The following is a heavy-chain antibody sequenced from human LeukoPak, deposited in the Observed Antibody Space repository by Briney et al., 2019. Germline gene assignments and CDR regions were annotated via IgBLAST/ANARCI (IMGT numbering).Heavy chain of an antibody. CDR3: ARSGGYNRLDY. CDR1: GFTFSSYG. CDR2: ISSDGSNK. D-gene: IGHD5-18*01. J-gene: IGHJ4*02. V-gene: IGHV3-30*03. Sequence: GGSLRLSCAASGFTFSSYGMHWVRQAPGKGLEWVAVISSDGSNKYYADSVKGRFTISRDNAENTLYLQMNSLRAEDTAVYYCARSGGYNRLDYWGQGTLVTVSS.